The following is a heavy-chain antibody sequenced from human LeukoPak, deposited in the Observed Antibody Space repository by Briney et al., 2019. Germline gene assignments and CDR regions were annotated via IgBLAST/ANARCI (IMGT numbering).Heavy chain of an antibody. D-gene: IGHD5-18*01. J-gene: IGHJ4*02. CDR2: IKSKTDGGTT. V-gene: IGHV3-15*01. Sequence: GGSLRLSCAASGFTFGSYAMTWVRQAPGKGLEWVGRIKSKTDGGTTDYAAPVKGRFTISRDDSKNTLYLQMNSLKTEDTAVYYCTTDWQTAMVLEPVFDYWGQGTLVTVSS. CDR3: TTDWQTAMVLEPVFDY. CDR1: GFTFGSYA.